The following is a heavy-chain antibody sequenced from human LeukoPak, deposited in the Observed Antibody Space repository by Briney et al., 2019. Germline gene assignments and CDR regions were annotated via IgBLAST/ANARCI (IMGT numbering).Heavy chain of an antibody. J-gene: IGHJ4*02. V-gene: IGHV4-34*01. CDR3: ARAPYYDSSGQVDY. Sequence: ASETLSLTCAVYGGSFSGYYWSWIRQPPGKGLEWIGEINHSGSTNYNPSLKSRVTISVDMSKNQFSLKLSSVTAADTAVYYCARAPYYDSSGQVDYWGQGTLVTVSS. D-gene: IGHD3-22*01. CDR1: GGSFSGYY. CDR2: INHSGST.